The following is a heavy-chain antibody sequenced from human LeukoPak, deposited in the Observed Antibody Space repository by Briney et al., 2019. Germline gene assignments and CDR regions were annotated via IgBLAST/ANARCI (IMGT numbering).Heavy chain of an antibody. CDR2: ISGGGVAI. Sequence: GGSLRLSCAASGFTFSNHAMSWVRQAPGKGLQWVSAISGGGVAIYYADSVKGRFTISRDNSKSTLYLQMNSLRAEDTAVYYCARFPALRFLDYWGQGTLVTVSS. J-gene: IGHJ4*02. CDR3: ARFPALRFLDY. CDR1: GFTFSNHA. D-gene: IGHD3-3*01. V-gene: IGHV3-23*01.